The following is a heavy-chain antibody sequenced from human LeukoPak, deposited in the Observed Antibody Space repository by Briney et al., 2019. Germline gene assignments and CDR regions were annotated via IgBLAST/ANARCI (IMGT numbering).Heavy chain of an antibody. J-gene: IGHJ6*03. CDR1: GFTFSSYG. Sequence: PGGSLRLSCAASGFTFSSYGMHWVRQAPGKGLQWVAFIRYDGSKENYADSVKGRFTISRDNSKSTVYLAMNNLRGEDTALYYCAKGQVTFYMDVWGKGTTVTVSS. D-gene: IGHD2-21*02. V-gene: IGHV3-30*02. CDR3: AKGQVTFYMDV. CDR2: IRYDGSKE.